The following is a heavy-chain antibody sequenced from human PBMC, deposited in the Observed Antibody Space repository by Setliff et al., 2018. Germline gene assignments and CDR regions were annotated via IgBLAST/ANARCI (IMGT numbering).Heavy chain of an antibody. CDR2: ISSSSSTI. D-gene: IGHD2-2*01. CDR3: AKGYCSSTSCYVDY. CDR1: GFTFSSYS. J-gene: IGHJ4*02. V-gene: IGHV3-48*01. Sequence: GGSLRLSCAASGFTFSSYSMNWVRQAPGKGLEWVSYISSSSSTIYYADSVKGRFTISRDNAKSSLYLQMNSLRAEDTAVYYCAKGYCSSTSCYVDYWGQGTLVTVSS.